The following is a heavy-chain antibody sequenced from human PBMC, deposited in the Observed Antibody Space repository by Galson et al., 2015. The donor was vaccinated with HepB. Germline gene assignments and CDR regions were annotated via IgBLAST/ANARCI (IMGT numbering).Heavy chain of an antibody. Sequence: SLRLSCAASGFTFSSYAMHWVRQAPGKGLEWVAVISFDGSNKYYADSVKGRFTISRDSYKNTLYLQMNSLTSEDTAVYYCARVWGATTGAVDYWGQGTLVTVSS. CDR3: ARVWGATTGAVDY. CDR1: GFTFSSYA. D-gene: IGHD1-26*01. J-gene: IGHJ4*02. V-gene: IGHV3-30-3*01. CDR2: ISFDGSNK.